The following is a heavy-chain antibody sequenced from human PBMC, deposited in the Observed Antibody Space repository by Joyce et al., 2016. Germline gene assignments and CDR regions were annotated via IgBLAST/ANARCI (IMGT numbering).Heavy chain of an antibody. CDR1: GFTFTSYW. J-gene: IGHJ3*02. CDR2: INGDGSTT. V-gene: IGHV3-74*01. Sequence: EVQLVESGGGLVQPGGSLRLSCAASGFTFTSYWMHWVRQAPGKGLVWVARINGDGSTTSHADSVKGRFTISRDNAKTTLYLQMNRLGAVETAVYYCTRDGRAAAGIAGFDIWGQGAMVTVSS. CDR3: TRDGRAAAGIAGFDI. D-gene: IGHD6-13*01.